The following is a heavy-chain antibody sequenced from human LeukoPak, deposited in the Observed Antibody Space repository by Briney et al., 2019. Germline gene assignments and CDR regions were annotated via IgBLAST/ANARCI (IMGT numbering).Heavy chain of an antibody. V-gene: IGHV3-20*04. D-gene: IGHD5-24*01. CDR1: GFTFDDYG. J-gene: IGHJ4*02. CDR3: ANGGRVGYNWYYFDY. CDR2: INWNGGST. Sequence: GVSLRLSCAASGFTFDDYGMSWVRQAPGKGLEWVSGINWNGGSTGYADSVKGRFTISRDNAKNSLYLQMNSLRAEDTAVYYCANGGRVGYNWYYFDYWGQGTLVTVSS.